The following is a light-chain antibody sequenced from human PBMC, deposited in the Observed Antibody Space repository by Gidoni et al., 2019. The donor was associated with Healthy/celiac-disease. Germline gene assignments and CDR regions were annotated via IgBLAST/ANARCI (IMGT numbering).Light chain of an antibody. CDR2: K. CDR1: QSISSW. CDR3: QQYNSYPWT. Sequence: DIQMTQSPSTLSASVGDRVTITCRASQSISSWLAWYQQKPGKAPKLLIYKALFTLTISSLQPDDFATYYCQQYNSYPWTFGQGTKVEIK. J-gene: IGKJ1*01. V-gene: IGKV1-5*03.